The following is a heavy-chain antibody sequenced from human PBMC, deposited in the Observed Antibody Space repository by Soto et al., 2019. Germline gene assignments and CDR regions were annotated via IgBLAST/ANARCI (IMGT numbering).Heavy chain of an antibody. CDR3: ARGAVAGQSYYYGMDV. J-gene: IGHJ6*02. Sequence: QVQLVQSGAEVKKPGSSVKVSCKASGGTFSSYAISWVRQAPGQGLEWMGGIIPIFGTANYAQKFQGRVTINADESTSTAYMGLSSLRSEETAVYYCARGAVAGQSYYYGMDVWGQGTTVTVSS. CDR1: GGTFSSYA. D-gene: IGHD6-19*01. V-gene: IGHV1-69*01. CDR2: IIPIFGTA.